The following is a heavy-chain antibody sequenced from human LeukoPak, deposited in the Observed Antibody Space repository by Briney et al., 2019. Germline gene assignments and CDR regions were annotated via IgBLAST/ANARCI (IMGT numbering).Heavy chain of an antibody. CDR2: INHSGST. V-gene: IGHV4-34*01. CDR1: GGSFSGYY. CDR3: ARHVNYDYVWGSYRYLFDY. D-gene: IGHD3-16*02. J-gene: IGHJ4*02. Sequence: SETLSLTCAVYGGSFSGYYWSWIRQPPGKGLEWIGEINHSGSTNYNPSLKSRVTISVDTSKNQFSLKLSSVTAADTAVYYCARHVNYDYVWGSYRYLFDYWGQGTLVTVSS.